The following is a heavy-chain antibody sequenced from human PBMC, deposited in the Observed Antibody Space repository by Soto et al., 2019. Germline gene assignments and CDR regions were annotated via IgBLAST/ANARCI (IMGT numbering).Heavy chain of an antibody. D-gene: IGHD3-22*01. Sequence: QVQLQESGPGLVKPSETLSLTCTVSGGSISSYYWSWIRQPPGKGLEWIGYIYYSGSTNYNPSLQTRVTISADTSKSQFSRQLSSVTAADTAVYYCARRRIHYDDAGMDVWGQGTTVTVSS. CDR2: IYYSGST. V-gene: IGHV4-59*08. CDR1: GGSISSYY. J-gene: IGHJ6*02. CDR3: ARRRIHYDDAGMDV.